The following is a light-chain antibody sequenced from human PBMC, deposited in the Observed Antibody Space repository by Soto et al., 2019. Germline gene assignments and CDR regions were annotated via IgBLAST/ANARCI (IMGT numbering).Light chain of an antibody. CDR3: AAWDDSMNGVV. J-gene: IGLJ1*01. CDR2: TNN. Sequence: QSVLTQAASASGAPGQRVTISCSGSSSNSGSNTVNWYQQLPGTATKLLSYTNNQRPSGVRDRFSGSRSGTSASLAISGLQSDYEADDYCAAWDDSMNGVVFGTGTKGPVL. V-gene: IGLV1-44*01. CDR1: SSNSGSNT.